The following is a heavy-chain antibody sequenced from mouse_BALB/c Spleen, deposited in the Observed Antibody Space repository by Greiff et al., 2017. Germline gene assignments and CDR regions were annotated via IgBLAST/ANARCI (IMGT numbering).Heavy chain of an antibody. D-gene: IGHD1-1*01. Sequence: VQLQQSGGDLVKPGGSLKLSCAASGFTFSSYGMSWVRQTPDKRLEWVATISSGGSYTYYPDSVKGRFTISRDNAKNTLYLQMSSLKSEDTAMYYRARDGGYYGSSYWYFDVWGAGTTVTVSS. V-gene: IGHV5-6*01. J-gene: IGHJ1*01. CDR3: ARDGGYYGSSYWYFDV. CDR2: ISSGGSYT. CDR1: GFTFSSYG.